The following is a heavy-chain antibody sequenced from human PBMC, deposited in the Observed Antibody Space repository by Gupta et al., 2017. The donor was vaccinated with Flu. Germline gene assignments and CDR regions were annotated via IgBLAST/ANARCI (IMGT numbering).Heavy chain of an antibody. V-gene: IGHV4-59*09. CDR3: ARGRSSFYYAGSFDF. J-gene: IGHJ4*02. Sequence: NYNPSLKGRVTISVDTSKSQMSLRLTSVSAADTAFYYCARGRSSFYYAGSFDFWGRGTLVTVSS. D-gene: IGHD2/OR15-2a*01.